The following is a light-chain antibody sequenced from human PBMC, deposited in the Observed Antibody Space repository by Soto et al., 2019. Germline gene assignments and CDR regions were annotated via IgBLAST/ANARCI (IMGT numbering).Light chain of an antibody. CDR2: GAS. CDR1: QSVRSSF. V-gene: IGKV3-15*01. Sequence: IVMTQSPATLSVSPWERATLSCRTSQSVRSSFLAWYQQKPGQAPSLLIYGASTRATGIPARFSGSGSGTEFTLTINSLQSEDFAVYYCQQYSNWPLNFGGGTKVDIK. CDR3: QQYSNWPLN. J-gene: IGKJ4*01.